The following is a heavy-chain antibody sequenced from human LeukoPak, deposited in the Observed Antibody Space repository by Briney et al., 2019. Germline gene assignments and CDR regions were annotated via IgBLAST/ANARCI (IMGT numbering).Heavy chain of an antibody. CDR3: AKDMNSYGSGSSYNPWGPFDS. V-gene: IGHV3-9*01. J-gene: IGHJ4*02. Sequence: PGGSLRLSCAASGFTFDNYATHWVRQAPGKGLEWVSGIAWNSGNTGFADSVKGRFTISRDNAENSLSLQMNSLTPEDTAFYFCAKDMNSYGSGSSYNPWGPFDSWGQGTLVTVSS. CDR2: IAWNSGNT. D-gene: IGHD3-10*01. CDR1: GFTFDNYA.